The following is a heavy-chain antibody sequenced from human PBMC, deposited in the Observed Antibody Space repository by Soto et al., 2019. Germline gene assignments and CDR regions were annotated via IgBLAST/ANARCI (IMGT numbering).Heavy chain of an antibody. V-gene: IGHV3-11*01. Sequence: PGGSLRLSCAASGFTFSDYYMSWIRQAPGKGLEWVSYISSSGSTIYYADSVKGRFTISRDNAKNSLYLQMNSLRAEDTAVYYCARDWNRFLEWTRKNLFAAPDYYMDVWGKGTTVTVSS. CDR3: ARDWNRFLEWTRKNLFAAPDYYMDV. J-gene: IGHJ6*03. CDR1: GFTFSDYY. D-gene: IGHD3-3*01. CDR2: ISSSGSTI.